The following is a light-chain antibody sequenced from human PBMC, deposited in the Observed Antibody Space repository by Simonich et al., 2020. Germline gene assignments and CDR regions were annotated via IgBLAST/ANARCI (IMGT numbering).Light chain of an antibody. J-gene: IGKJ4*01. Sequence: AIQLTHSPSSLSASVGDRVTITCRASQGISSALAWYQQKPGKAPKLLIYDASSLESGVPSRLSGSGSGTDFTLTISSLQPEDFATYYCQQLNSYPLTFGGGTKVEIK. CDR1: QGISSA. CDR2: DAS. CDR3: QQLNSYPLT. V-gene: IGKV1-13*02.